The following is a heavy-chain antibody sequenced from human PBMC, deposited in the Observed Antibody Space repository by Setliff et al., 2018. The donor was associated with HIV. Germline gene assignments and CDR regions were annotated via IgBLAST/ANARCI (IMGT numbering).Heavy chain of an antibody. V-gene: IGHV4-39*01. D-gene: IGHD3-22*01. CDR2: IHHTGGT. Sequence: PSETLSLTCRVSGGSIRSDNYYWAWIRQPPGKRLEWIASIHHTGGTYYNPSLKSRVTISVDTSKDQFSLKLRSLTATDTAICHCARSMRYFYDTSGFSWFDPWGQGTQVTVSS. CDR1: GGSIRSDNYY. CDR3: ARSMRYFYDTSGFSWFDP. J-gene: IGHJ5*02.